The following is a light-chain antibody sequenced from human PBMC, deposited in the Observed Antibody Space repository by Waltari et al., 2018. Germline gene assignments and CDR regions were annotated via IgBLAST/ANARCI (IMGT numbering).Light chain of an antibody. CDR2: DDS. CDR3: QVWDTSSDHPV. V-gene: IGLV3-21*03. Sequence: SYELTQPPSVSVAPGKTARITCGGRNIGSKSVHWYQQKSGQAPVLVVYDDSDRPSGIPERLSVSNSGNTATLTITRVEAGDEADYYCQVWDTSSDHPVFGGGTKLTVL. CDR1: NIGSKS. J-gene: IGLJ2*01.